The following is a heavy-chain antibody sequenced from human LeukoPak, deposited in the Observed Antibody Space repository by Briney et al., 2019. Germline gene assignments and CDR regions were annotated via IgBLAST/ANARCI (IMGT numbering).Heavy chain of an antibody. D-gene: IGHD2-21*02. V-gene: IGHV1-69*06. CDR1: GGTFSSYA. Sequence: ASVKVSCKASGGTFSSYATSWVRQAPGQGLEWMGGIIPIFGTANYAQKFQGRVTITADKSTSTAYMELSSLRSEDTAVYYCATSTGVAYCGGDCYQYYFDYWGQGTLVTVSS. CDR2: IIPIFGTA. CDR3: ATSTGVAYCGGDCYQYYFDY. J-gene: IGHJ4*02.